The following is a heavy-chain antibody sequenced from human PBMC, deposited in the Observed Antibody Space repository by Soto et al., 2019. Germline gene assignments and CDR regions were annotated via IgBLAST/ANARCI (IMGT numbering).Heavy chain of an antibody. V-gene: IGHV3-11*01. CDR1: GFTFSDYY. J-gene: IGHJ4*02. D-gene: IGHD3-10*01. Sequence: PGGSLRLSCAASGFTFSDYYMSWIRQAPGKGLEWVSYISSSGSTIYYADSVKGRFTISRDNAKNSLYLQMNSLRAEDTAVYYCARGKMQLLWFGETFLYYFDYWGQGTLVTVSS. CDR3: ARGKMQLLWFGETFLYYFDY. CDR2: ISSSGSTI.